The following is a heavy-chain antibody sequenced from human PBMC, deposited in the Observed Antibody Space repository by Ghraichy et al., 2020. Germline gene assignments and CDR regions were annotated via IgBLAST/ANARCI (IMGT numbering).Heavy chain of an antibody. J-gene: IGHJ3*01. Sequence: SETLSLTCNVSGGSIASSNFYWSWIRQPPGKSLEWLGSIYYTGNSFYIPSLKSRLTLSLDRSKNQFSLNLASLTASDTAVYYCARQRLRVAIAATDAFDVWAKGQWSPSL. CDR1: GGSIASSNFY. V-gene: IGHV4-39*01. CDR2: IYYTGNS. D-gene: IGHD6-19*01. CDR3: ARQRLRVAIAATDAFDV.